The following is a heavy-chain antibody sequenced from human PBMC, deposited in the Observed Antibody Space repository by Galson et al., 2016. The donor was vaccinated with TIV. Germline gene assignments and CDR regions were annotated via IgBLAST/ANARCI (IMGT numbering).Heavy chain of an antibody. J-gene: IGHJ5*01. V-gene: IGHV3-33*01. CDR2: VWYDGGNI. CDR3: ARDRGFSSWSWTFNS. Sequence: SLRLSCAASGFNFRSDGMHWVRQAPGRGLEWVAFVWYDGGNIHYADAVKGRFIISRDNSKNTLYLQMNSLSVEDTAVYYCARDRGFSSWSWTFNSWGQGTLVTVSS. CDR1: GFNFRSDG. D-gene: IGHD6-6*01.